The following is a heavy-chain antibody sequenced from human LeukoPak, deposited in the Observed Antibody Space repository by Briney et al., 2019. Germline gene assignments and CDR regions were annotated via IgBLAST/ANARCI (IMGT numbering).Heavy chain of an antibody. Sequence: ASVTVSCKASGYTFTSYYMHWVRQAPGQGLEWMGIINPSGGSTSYAQKFQGRVTMTRDTSTSTVYMELSSLRSEDTAVYYCARDLRRTTSWFDPWGQGTLVTVSS. CDR2: INPSGGST. V-gene: IGHV1-46*01. D-gene: IGHD1-1*01. CDR3: ARDLRRTTSWFDP. J-gene: IGHJ5*02. CDR1: GYTFTSYY.